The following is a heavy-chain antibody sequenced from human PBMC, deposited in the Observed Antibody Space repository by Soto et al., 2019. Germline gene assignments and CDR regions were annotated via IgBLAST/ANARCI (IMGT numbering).Heavy chain of an antibody. D-gene: IGHD6-19*01. CDR1: GYTFTSYG. CDR2: ISAYNGNT. CDR3: ARDGIAVADEPNRFDP. V-gene: IGHV1-18*01. J-gene: IGHJ5*02. Sequence: ASVKVSCKASGYTFTSYGISWVRQARGQGLEWMGWISAYNGNTNYAQKLQGRVTMTTDTSTSTAYMELRSLRSDDTAVYYCARDGIAVADEPNRFDPWGQGTLVTVSS.